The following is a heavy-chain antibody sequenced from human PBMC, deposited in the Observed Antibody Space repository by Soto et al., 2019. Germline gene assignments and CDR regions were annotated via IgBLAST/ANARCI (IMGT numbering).Heavy chain of an antibody. CDR1: GGSISSGDYY. V-gene: IGHV3-23*01. CDR3: AKVLPVSYGDYVDAFDI. Sequence: LSLTCTVSGGSISSGDYYWSWIRQPPGKGLEWVSAISGSGGSTYYADSVKGRFTISRDNSKNTLYLQMNSLRAEDTAVYYCAKVLPVSYGDYVDAFDIWGQGTMVTVSS. CDR2: ISGSGGST. D-gene: IGHD4-17*01. J-gene: IGHJ3*02.